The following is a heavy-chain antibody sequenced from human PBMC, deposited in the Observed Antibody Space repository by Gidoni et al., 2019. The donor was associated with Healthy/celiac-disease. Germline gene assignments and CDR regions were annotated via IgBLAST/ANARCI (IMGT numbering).Heavy chain of an antibody. CDR2: ISGSGGST. CDR3: AKVPYDFWSGYFSWFDP. J-gene: IGHJ5*02. Sequence: EVQLVESGGGLVQPGGSLRLSCAASGFTFSSYAMSWVRQAPGKGLEWVSAISGSGGSTYYADSVKGRFTISRDNSKNTLYLQMNSLRAEDTAVYYCAKVPYDFWSGYFSWFDPWGQGTLVTVSS. V-gene: IGHV3-23*04. CDR1: GFTFSSYA. D-gene: IGHD3-3*01.